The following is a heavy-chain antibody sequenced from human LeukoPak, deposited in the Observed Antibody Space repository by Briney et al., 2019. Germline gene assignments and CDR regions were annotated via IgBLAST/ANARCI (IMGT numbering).Heavy chain of an antibody. CDR3: ATQYYDSSGAYPDY. Sequence: GGSLRLSCAASGFTFSSYWMSWVRQAPGKGLEWVAVISYDGSNKYYADSVKGRFTISRDNSKNTLYLQMNSLRAEDTAVYYCATQYYDSSGAYPDYWGQGTLVTVSS. V-gene: IGHV3-30-3*01. CDR2: ISYDGSNK. CDR1: GFTFSSYW. J-gene: IGHJ4*02. D-gene: IGHD3-22*01.